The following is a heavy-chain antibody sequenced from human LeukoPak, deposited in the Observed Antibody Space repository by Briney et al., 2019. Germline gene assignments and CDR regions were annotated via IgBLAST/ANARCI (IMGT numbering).Heavy chain of an antibody. D-gene: IGHD2-15*01. CDR3: ARALTPGYCSGGTCSYFDY. V-gene: IGHV4-39*01. J-gene: IGHJ4*02. CDR2: IHYSGST. CDR1: GGSISSSNYY. Sequence: SETLSLTCTVSGGSISSSNYYWDWIRQPPGKGLEWIGSIHYSGSTYYNPSLKSRVTISVDTSKNQFSLNLNSVTAADTAVYYCARALTPGYCSGGTCSYFDYWGQGTLVTVSS.